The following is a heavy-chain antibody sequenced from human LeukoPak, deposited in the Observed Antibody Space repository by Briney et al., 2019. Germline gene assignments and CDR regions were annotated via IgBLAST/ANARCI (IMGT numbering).Heavy chain of an antibody. D-gene: IGHD6-19*01. V-gene: IGHV4-59*01. CDR1: GGSISSYY. CDR3: ARDSGWFDY. Sequence: SSETLSLTCTVSGGSISSYYWSWIRQPPGKGLEWIGYIYYSGSTNYNPPLKSRVTISVDTSKNQFSLKLSSVTAADTAVYYCARDSGWFDYWGQGTLVTVSS. CDR2: IYYSGST. J-gene: IGHJ5*01.